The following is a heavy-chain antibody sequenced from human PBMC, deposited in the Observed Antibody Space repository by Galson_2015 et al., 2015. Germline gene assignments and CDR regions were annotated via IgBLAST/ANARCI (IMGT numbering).Heavy chain of an antibody. Sequence: ETLSLTCTVSGGSISSRSYYWGWIRQPPGKGLEWIGSIYYSGSTYYNPSLKSRVTISVDTSKNQFSLKLSSVTAADTAVYYCARRAELSYYYDSSGNTTDAFDIWGQGTMVTVSS. V-gene: IGHV4-39*01. CDR2: IYYSGST. J-gene: IGHJ3*02. CDR3: ARRAELSYYYDSSGNTTDAFDI. CDR1: GGSISSRSYY. D-gene: IGHD3-22*01.